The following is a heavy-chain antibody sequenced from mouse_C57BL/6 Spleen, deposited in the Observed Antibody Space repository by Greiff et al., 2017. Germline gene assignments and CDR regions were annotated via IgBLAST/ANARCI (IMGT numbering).Heavy chain of an antibody. V-gene: IGHV1-62-2*01. CDR2: FYPGSGSI. CDR1: GYTFTEYT. CDR3: ARHEGSLYGYASAWFAY. D-gene: IGHD2-2*01. Sequence: QVQLQQSGAELVKPGASVKLSCKASGYTFTEYTIHWVKQRSGQGLEWIGWFYPGSGSIKYNEKFKEKATLTADKYSSTVYMELSRLTSEDSAVYFCARHEGSLYGYASAWFAYWGQETLVTVSA. J-gene: IGHJ3*01.